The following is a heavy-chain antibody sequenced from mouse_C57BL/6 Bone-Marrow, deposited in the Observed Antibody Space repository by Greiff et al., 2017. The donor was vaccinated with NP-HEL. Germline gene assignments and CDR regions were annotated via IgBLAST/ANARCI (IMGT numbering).Heavy chain of an antibody. D-gene: IGHD2-4*01. CDR3: ARRYDYDWFAY. CDR1: GFTFSSYT. J-gene: IGHJ3*01. CDR2: ISGGGGNT. V-gene: IGHV5-9*01. Sequence: EVQGVESGGGLVKPGGSLKLSCAASGFTFSSYTMSWVRQTPEKRLEWVATISGGGGNTYYPDRVKGRFPISRDNAKNTLYLQMSSLRSEDTALYYCARRYDYDWFAYWGQGTLVTVSA.